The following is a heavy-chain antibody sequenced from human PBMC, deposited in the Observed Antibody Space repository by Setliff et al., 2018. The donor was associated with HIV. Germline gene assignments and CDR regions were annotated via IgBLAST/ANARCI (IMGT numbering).Heavy chain of an antibody. CDR3: GRENPGDY. CDR2: MNQSGTT. Sequence: PSETLSLTCAVYGTSFSDHYWSWVRQTPGKGLEWIGEMNQSGTTNYNPSLKSRVTMSVDTSKNQFSLKLSSVTAADTAVYYCGRENPGDYWGQGTLVTVSS. D-gene: IGHD3-10*01. J-gene: IGHJ4*02. CDR1: GTSFSDHY. V-gene: IGHV4-34*01.